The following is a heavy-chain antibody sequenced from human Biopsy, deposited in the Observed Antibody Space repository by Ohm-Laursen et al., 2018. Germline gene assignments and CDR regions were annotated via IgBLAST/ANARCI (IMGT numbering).Heavy chain of an antibody. J-gene: IGHJ2*01. Sequence: SVKVSCKASGYTFTSYGISWVRQAPGQGLEWVGSSIPLFNTANYADKFQGRATLTADKSTTTAYMELSSLRSEDTAIYYCARFPLGAYDDSGSYRAVEHWYFDLWGRGTLVTVSS. V-gene: IGHV1-69*06. CDR1: GYTFTSYG. CDR3: ARFPLGAYDDSGSYRAVEHWYFDL. CDR2: SIPLFNTA. D-gene: IGHD3-22*01.